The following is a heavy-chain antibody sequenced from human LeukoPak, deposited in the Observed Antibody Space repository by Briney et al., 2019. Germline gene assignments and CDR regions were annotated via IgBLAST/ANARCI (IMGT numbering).Heavy chain of an antibody. D-gene: IGHD3-3*01. Sequence: GGSLRLSCAASGFTFSSYSMNWVRQAPGKGLEWVSYISSSSSTIYYADSVKGRFTISRDNAKNSLYLQMNSLRAEDTAVYYCARDRGGAYDFWSGYYTGYFDYWGQGTLVPVSS. CDR3: ARDRGGAYDFWSGYYTGYFDY. J-gene: IGHJ4*02. CDR2: ISSSSSTI. CDR1: GFTFSSYS. V-gene: IGHV3-48*01.